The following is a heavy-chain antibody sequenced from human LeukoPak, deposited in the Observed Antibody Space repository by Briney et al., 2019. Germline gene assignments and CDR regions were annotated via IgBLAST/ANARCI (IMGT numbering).Heavy chain of an antibody. J-gene: IGHJ3*02. Sequence: SVKVSCKASGGTFSSYAISWVRQAPGQGLEWMGGIIPIFGTANYAQKFQGRVTITTDESTSTAYMELSSLRSEDTAVYYCATATAGHEDAFDTWGQGTMVTVSS. D-gene: IGHD6-13*01. CDR1: GGTFSSYA. CDR3: ATATAGHEDAFDT. V-gene: IGHV1-69*05. CDR2: IIPIFGTA.